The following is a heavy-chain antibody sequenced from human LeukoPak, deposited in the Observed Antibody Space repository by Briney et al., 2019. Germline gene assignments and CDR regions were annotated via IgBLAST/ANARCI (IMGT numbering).Heavy chain of an antibody. J-gene: IGHJ5*02. D-gene: IGHD1-7*01. CDR1: GFAFSSYW. V-gene: IGHV3-7*01. Sequence: GGSLRLSCAVSGFAFSSYWMSWVRQAPGKGLEWVANIKRDGSEKYYVDSVKGRFTISRDNAKNSLFLQMNSLTAEDTAVYYCARGQTTFGPWGQGTLVTVSS. CDR2: IKRDGSEK. CDR3: ARGQTTFGP.